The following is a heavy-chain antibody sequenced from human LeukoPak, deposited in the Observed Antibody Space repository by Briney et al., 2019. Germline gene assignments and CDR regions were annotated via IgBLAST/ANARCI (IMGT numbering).Heavy chain of an antibody. J-gene: IGHJ4*02. CDR2: IYTSGST. CDR1: GGSINSYF. CDR3: ARETHLVY. Sequence: SETLSLTCTVSGGSINSYFWSWIRQPAGKGLEWIGRIYTSGSTNYNPSLKSRVTISEETCKKQFALKLSSVTAPETAVYYFARETHLVYWGQGTLVTVSS. V-gene: IGHV4-4*07.